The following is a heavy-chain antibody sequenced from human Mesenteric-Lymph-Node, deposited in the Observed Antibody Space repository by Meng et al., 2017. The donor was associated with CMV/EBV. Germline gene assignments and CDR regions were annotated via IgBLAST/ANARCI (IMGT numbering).Heavy chain of an antibody. CDR2: INPNSGGT. D-gene: IGHD2-2*02. CDR1: GYTFTGYY. V-gene: IGHV1-2*02. Sequence: ASVKVSCKASGYTFTGYYMHWVRQAPGQGLEWMGWINPNSGGTNYAQKFQGRVTMTRDTSISTAYMELSRLRSDDTAVYYCARDVCSSTSCYTSWFDPWGQGTLVTVSS. J-gene: IGHJ5*02. CDR3: ARDVCSSTSCYTSWFDP.